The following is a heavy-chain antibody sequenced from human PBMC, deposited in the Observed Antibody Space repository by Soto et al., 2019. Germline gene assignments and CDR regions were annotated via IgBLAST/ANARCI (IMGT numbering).Heavy chain of an antibody. Sequence: QVQLVQSGAXXKKPGSSXKXXXXASGXTFSSYTISWVRQAPGQGLEWMGRIIPILGIANYAQKFQGRVTITADKSTSTAYMELSSLRSEDTAVYYCARVLHSSSWGVYGMDVXXQGTTVTVSS. CDR3: ARVLHSSSWGVYGMDV. D-gene: IGHD6-13*01. J-gene: IGHJ6*01. CDR2: IIPILGIA. V-gene: IGHV1-69*02. CDR1: GXTFSSYT.